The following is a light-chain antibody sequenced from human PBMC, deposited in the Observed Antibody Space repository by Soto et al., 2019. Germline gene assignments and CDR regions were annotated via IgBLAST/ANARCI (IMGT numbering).Light chain of an antibody. J-gene: IGKJ1*01. V-gene: IGKV3-15*01. Sequence: EIVMTQSPATLSVSPGERATLSCRASQSVSSNLAWYQRKPGQAPRLLIYGASTRATGIPARFSGSVSGTDFTLTISSLQSEDFALYYCQQYNNWPGTFGQGTKVEIK. CDR1: QSVSSN. CDR2: GAS. CDR3: QQYNNWPGT.